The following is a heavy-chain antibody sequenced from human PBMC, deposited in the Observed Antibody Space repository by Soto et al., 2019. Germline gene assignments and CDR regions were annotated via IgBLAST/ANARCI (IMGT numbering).Heavy chain of an antibody. D-gene: IGHD5-18*01. CDR1: GYTFTGYG. CDR2: ISAYNGNT. J-gene: IGHJ4*02. V-gene: IGHV1-18*01. Sequence: GASVKVSCKASGYTFTGYGISWVRQAPGQGLEWMGWISAYNGNTNYAQKLQGRVTMTTDTSTSTAYMELRSLSSDDTAVYYCARVLVDTAMDEDFDYWGQGTLVTVSS. CDR3: ARVLVDTAMDEDFDY.